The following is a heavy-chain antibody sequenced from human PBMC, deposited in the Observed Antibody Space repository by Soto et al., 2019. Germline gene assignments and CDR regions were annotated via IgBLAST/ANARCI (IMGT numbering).Heavy chain of an antibody. D-gene: IGHD3-10*01. CDR2: INPSGGSP. J-gene: IGHJ4*02. Sequence: ASVQVSCKASGYTFTNSYMHCVLQSPGQGLEWMGIINPSGGSPTYAQKFQGRITMTTDTSTSTVYMELNGLRSEDTAVYYCARERDFGELSYDYWGQGTLVTVSS. CDR3: ARERDFGELSYDY. CDR1: GYTFTNSY. V-gene: IGHV1-46*01.